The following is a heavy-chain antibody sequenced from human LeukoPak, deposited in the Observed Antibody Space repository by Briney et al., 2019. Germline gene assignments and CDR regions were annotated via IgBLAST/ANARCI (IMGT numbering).Heavy chain of an antibody. CDR3: ARDLNMDGDGAYYYYMNV. CDR2: IIPIFGTA. CDR1: GGTFSSYA. Sequence: SVKVSCKASGGTFSSYAISWVRQAPGQGLEWMGGIIPIFGTANYAQKFQGRVTITTDESTSTAYMELSSLRSEDTAVYYCARDLNMDGDGAYYYYMNVWGKGTTVTVSS. J-gene: IGHJ6*03. V-gene: IGHV1-69*05. D-gene: IGHD4-17*01.